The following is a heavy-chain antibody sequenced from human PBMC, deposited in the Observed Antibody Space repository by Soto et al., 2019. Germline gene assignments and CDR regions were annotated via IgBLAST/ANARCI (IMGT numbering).Heavy chain of an antibody. Sequence: WTWIRQAPGTAPELVGYIYYKGDTRYNPSLESRVTMSLDTPKNQFSLQLRSVTGADTAVYFCARGSLVYDSWGQGILVTVSS. J-gene: IGHJ4*02. CDR3: ARGSLVYDS. D-gene: IGHD3-16*01. CDR2: IYYKGDT. V-gene: IGHV4-59*01.